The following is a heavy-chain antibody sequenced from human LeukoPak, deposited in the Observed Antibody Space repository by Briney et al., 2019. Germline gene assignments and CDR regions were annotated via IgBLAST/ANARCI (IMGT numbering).Heavy chain of an antibody. D-gene: IGHD3-9*01. V-gene: IGHV3-30*18. CDR1: GFTFSSYG. Sequence: GGSLRLSCAASGFTFSSYGMHWVRQAPGKGLEWVAVISYDGSNKYYADSVKGRFTISRDNSKNTLYLQMNSLRAVDTAVYYCAKHSYYDILTGYDYWGQGTLVTVSS. CDR2: ISYDGSNK. CDR3: AKHSYYDILTGYDY. J-gene: IGHJ4*02.